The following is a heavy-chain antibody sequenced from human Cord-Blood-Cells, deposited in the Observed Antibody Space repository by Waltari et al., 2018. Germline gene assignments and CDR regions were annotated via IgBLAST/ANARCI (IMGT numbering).Heavy chain of an antibody. J-gene: IGHJ5*02. CDR1: GYTFTSYD. CDR3: ARARRITIFGVVIKGPNWFDP. D-gene: IGHD3-3*01. Sequence: QVQLVQSGAEVKKPGASVKVSCKASGYTFTSYDINWVRQATGQGLEWMGWINPNSGNTGYAQKFQGRVTITRNTSISTAYMELSSLRSEDTAVYYCARARRITIFGVVIKGPNWFDPWGQGTLVTVSS. V-gene: IGHV1-8*03. CDR2: INPNSGNT.